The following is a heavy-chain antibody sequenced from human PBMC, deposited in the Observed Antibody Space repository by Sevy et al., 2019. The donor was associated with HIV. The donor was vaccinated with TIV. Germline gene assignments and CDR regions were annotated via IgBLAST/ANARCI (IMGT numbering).Heavy chain of an antibody. CDR3: ARHGGDGGNSLDY. D-gene: IGHD2-15*01. CDR2: IYYSGST. J-gene: IGHJ4*02. Sequence: SETLSLTCTVSGGSISSYYWSWIRQPPGKGLEWIGDIYYSGSTNYNPSLKSRVTISVDTSKNQFSLKLSSVTAADTAVYYCARHGGDGGNSLDYWGQGTLVTVSS. V-gene: IGHV4-59*08. CDR1: GGSISSYY.